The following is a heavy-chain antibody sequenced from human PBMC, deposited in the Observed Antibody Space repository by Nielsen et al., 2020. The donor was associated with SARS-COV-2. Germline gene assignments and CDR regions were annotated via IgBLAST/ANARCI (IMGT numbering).Heavy chain of an antibody. Sequence: GESLKISCAASGFTFSSHWMSWVRQAPGKSLEWLANIKHDGSEQYYVDSVKGRFTMSRDNAKNLLYLQMNSLRDDDTAVYYCARDSYIVPTNYYFDYWGQGALVTVSS. D-gene: IGHD5-12*01. CDR3: ARDSYIVPTNYYFDY. J-gene: IGHJ4*02. V-gene: IGHV3-7*01. CDR2: IKHDGSEQ. CDR1: GFTFSSHW.